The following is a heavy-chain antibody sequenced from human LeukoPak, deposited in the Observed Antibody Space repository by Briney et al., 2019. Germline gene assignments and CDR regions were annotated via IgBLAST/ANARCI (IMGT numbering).Heavy chain of an antibody. CDR3: TKRVKYGGTWDHFAD. CDR2: ILGSGSST. J-gene: IGHJ4*02. CDR1: GFTFSSHA. Sequence: GGSLRLSCAASGFTFSSHAMSWVRQAPGKGLEWVSAILGSGSSTYYADSVKGRFTISRDNSKSTLILQMNSLRVEDTALYYCTKRVKYGGTWDHFADWGQGTLVTVSS. D-gene: IGHD1-26*01. V-gene: IGHV3-23*01.